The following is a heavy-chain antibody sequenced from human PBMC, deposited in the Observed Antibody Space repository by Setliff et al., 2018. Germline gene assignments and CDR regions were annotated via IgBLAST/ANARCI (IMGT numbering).Heavy chain of an antibody. CDR1: GFTFSSYA. CDR2: ISYDGSNK. D-gene: IGHD3-22*01. Sequence: GGSLRLSCAASGFTFSSYAMHWVRQAPGKGLEWVAVISYDGSNKYYADSVKGRFTISRDNSKNTLYLQMNSLRAEDTAVYYCARPLAISDDSSGYYYGYWGQGTLVTVSS. J-gene: IGHJ4*02. CDR3: ARPLAISDDSSGYYYGY. V-gene: IGHV3-30-3*01.